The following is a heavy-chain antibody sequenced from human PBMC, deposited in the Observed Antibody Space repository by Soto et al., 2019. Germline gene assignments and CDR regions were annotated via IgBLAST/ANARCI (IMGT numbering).Heavy chain of an antibody. CDR3: ERGEEPLFYYGSDV. V-gene: IGHV4-59*01. D-gene: IGHD2-21*01. Sequence: SETLSLTCTVSGGSITSSYWSWIRRPPGKGLEWIAYIYDTGISGYTPSTSYNPSLKSRVTMSVDTSKSQFSLKLTSVTAADTALYYCERGEEPLFYYGSDVWGQGITVTVSS. CDR2: IYDTGISGYTPST. J-gene: IGHJ6*02. CDR1: GGSITSSY.